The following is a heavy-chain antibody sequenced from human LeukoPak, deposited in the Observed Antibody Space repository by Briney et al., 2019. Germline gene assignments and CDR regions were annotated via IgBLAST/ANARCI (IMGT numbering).Heavy chain of an antibody. CDR3: ARDASGLFDY. J-gene: IGHJ4*02. CDR1: GGSISSYY. CDR2: IYYSGST. Sequence: SETLSLTCTVSGGSISSYYWSWIRQPPGKGLEWIGYIYYSGSTNYNPSLKSRVTISVDKSKNQFSLKLSSVTAADTAVYYCARDASGLFDYWGQGTLVTVSS. V-gene: IGHV4-59*12. D-gene: IGHD5-12*01.